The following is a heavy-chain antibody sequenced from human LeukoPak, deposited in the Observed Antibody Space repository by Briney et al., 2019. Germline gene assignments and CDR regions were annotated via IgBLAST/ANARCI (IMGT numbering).Heavy chain of an antibody. Sequence: GGSLRPSCAAAGFTLSRYCMNCVRQAPSKGLDCVAFLHYGGSTESYEDYVKCRFTIYRDSSKNNLYLQMNSLTPADTDIYYCAKDPYGGTYPSYFDYWGQGTLVTVSS. CDR3: AKDPYGGTYPSYFDY. D-gene: IGHD1-26*01. CDR1: GFTLSRYC. CDR2: LHYGGSTE. J-gene: IGHJ4*02. V-gene: IGHV3-30*02.